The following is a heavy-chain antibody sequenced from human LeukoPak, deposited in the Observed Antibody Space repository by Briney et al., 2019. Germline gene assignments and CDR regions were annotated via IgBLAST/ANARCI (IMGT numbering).Heavy chain of an antibody. CDR3: ARDGYSSGWYWFDP. V-gene: IGHV3-30*02. CDR1: GFPFSTYG. J-gene: IGHJ5*02. Sequence: GGSLRLSCAASGFPFSTYGMHWVRQAPGKGLEWVAFIRYDGGNKYYADSVKGRFTISRDNAKNSLYLQMNSLGAEDTAVYYCARDGYSSGWYWFDPWGQGTLVTVSS. CDR2: IRYDGGNK. D-gene: IGHD6-19*01.